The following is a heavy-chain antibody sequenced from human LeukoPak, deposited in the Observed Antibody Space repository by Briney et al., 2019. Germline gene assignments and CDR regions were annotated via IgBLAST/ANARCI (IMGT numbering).Heavy chain of an antibody. CDR1: GFTFSSYG. V-gene: IGHV3-23*01. CDR2: ISGSGGST. Sequence: GGTLRLSCAASGFTFSSYGMSWVRQAPGKGLEWVSAISGSGGSTYYADSVKGRFTISRDNSKNTLYLQMNSLRAEDTAVYYCAKTGRSLGELLDYWGQGTLVTVSS. D-gene: IGHD1-26*01. J-gene: IGHJ4*02. CDR3: AKTGRSLGELLDY.